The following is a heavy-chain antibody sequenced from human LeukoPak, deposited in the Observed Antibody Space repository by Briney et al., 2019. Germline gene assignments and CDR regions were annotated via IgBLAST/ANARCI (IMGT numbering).Heavy chain of an antibody. CDR2: ISGGGETT. J-gene: IGHJ4*02. V-gene: IGHV3-23*01. Sequence: GGSLRLSCAASGLTFNNYAMNWVRQAPGRGLEWVSSISGGGETTYYADSAKGRFTISRDNSQNTLYLQMNSLRAEDTAVYYCARDYADYVGYFFFDYWGQGTLVTVSS. CDR1: GLTFNNYA. D-gene: IGHD4-17*01. CDR3: ARDYADYVGYFFFDY.